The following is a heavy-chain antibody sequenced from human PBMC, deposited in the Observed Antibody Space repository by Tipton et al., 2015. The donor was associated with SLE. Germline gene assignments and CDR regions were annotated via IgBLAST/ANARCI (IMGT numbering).Heavy chain of an antibody. D-gene: IGHD6-19*01. J-gene: IGHJ3*02. V-gene: IGHV4-61*08. Sequence: TLSLTCTVSGGSISSGGWSWIRQHPGKGLEWIGYIYYSGSTNYNPSLKSRVTISVDTSKNQFSLKLSSVTAADTAVYYCAREEGQWDAFDIWGQGTMVTVSS. CDR2: IYYSGST. CDR3: AREEGQWDAFDI. CDR1: GGSISSGG.